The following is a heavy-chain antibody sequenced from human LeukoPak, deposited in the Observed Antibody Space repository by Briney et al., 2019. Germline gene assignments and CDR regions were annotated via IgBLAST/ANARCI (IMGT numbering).Heavy chain of an antibody. Sequence: PSETLSLTCTVSGGSISSSSYYWGWIRQPPGKGLEWIGSIYYSGSTYYNPSLKSRVTISVDTSKNQFSLKLSSVTAADTAVYYCARDERSLWAFDIWGQGTMVTVSS. J-gene: IGHJ3*02. CDR3: ARDERSLWAFDI. CDR2: IYYSGST. D-gene: IGHD1-1*01. V-gene: IGHV4-39*07. CDR1: GGSISSSSYY.